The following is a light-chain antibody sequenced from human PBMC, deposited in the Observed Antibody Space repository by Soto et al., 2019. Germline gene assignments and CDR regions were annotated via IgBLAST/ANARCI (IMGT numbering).Light chain of an antibody. J-gene: IGLJ2*01. CDR1: SSDVGAYKL. V-gene: IGLV2-23*02. CDR3: CSYAGSGTFV. CDR2: EVT. Sequence: QSALTQPASVSGSPGQSITISCTGASSDVGAYKLVSWYQQHPGKAPKLMIYEVTKRPSGVSNRFSGSKSGNTASLTVSGLQADDEADYYCCSYAGSGTFVFGGGTKLTVL.